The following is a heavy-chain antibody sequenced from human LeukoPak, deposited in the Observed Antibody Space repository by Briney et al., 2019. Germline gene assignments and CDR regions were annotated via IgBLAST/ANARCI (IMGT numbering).Heavy chain of an antibody. CDR1: GGTFSSYA. CDR3: ARLEAIFGVVPTGFDY. CDR2: IIPIFGTA. D-gene: IGHD3-3*01. J-gene: IGHJ4*02. V-gene: IGHV1-69*13. Sequence: GASVKVSCKASGGTFSSYAISWVRQAPGQGLEWMGGIIPIFGTANYAQKFQGRVTITADESTSTAYMELSSLRSEDTAVYYCARLEAIFGVVPTGFDYWGQGTLVTVSS.